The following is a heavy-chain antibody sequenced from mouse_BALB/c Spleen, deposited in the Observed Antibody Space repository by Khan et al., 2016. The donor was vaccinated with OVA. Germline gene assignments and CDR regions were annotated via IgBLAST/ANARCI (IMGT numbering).Heavy chain of an antibody. CDR3: ARGNYYGYYCDY. CDR1: GYSITSGYA. J-gene: IGHJ2*01. Sequence: EVQLQESGPGLVKPSQSLSLTCTVTGYSITSGYAWNWIRQFPGNKLEWMGYISYSGVTSYTPSLKSRISITRDTSKNQFFLQLTSVTTEDTATYYCARGNYYGYYCDYGGQGTTLTVSS. V-gene: IGHV3-2*02. CDR2: ISYSGVT. D-gene: IGHD1-1*01.